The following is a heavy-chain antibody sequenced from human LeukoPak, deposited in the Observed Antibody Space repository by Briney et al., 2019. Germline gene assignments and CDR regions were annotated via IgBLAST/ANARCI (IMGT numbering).Heavy chain of an antibody. CDR3: ARGPRYSSGWYGYFDY. Sequence: KTGGSLRLSCAASGFTFSRYWMSWVRRAPGKGLEWVSSISSSSSYIYYADSVKGRFTISRDNAKNSLYLQMNSLRAEDTAVYYCARGPRYSSGWYGYFDYWGQGTLVTVSS. J-gene: IGHJ4*02. V-gene: IGHV3-21*01. D-gene: IGHD6-19*01. CDR1: GFTFSRYW. CDR2: ISSSSSYI.